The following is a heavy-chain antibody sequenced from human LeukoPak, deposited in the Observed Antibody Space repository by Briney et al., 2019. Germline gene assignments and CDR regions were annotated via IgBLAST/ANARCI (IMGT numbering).Heavy chain of an antibody. J-gene: IGHJ4*02. CDR3: ATNTMVRGVISSPLWYFDY. CDR1: GFTFSSYE. CDR2: ISSSGSTI. Sequence: GGSLRLSCAASGFTFSSYEMNWVRQAPGKGLEWVSYISSSGSTIYYADSVKGRFTISRDNAKNSLYLQMNSLRAEDTAVYYCATNTMVRGVISSPLWYFDYGGQGTLVTVSS. D-gene: IGHD3-10*01. V-gene: IGHV3-48*03.